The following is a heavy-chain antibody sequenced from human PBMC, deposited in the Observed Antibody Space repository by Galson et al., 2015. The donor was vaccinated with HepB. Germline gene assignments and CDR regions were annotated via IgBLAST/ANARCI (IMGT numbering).Heavy chain of an antibody. V-gene: IGHV3-21*01. CDR1: GFTFSSYS. CDR3: AGHPVSLSPKSAAAGIENWFDP. CDR2: ISSSSSYI. J-gene: IGHJ5*02. D-gene: IGHD6-13*01. Sequence: SLRLSCAASGFTFSSYSMNWVRQAPGKGLEWASSISSSSSYIYYADSVKGRFTISRDNAKNSLYLQMNSLRAEDTAVYYCAGHPVSLSPKSAAAGIENWFDPWGQGTLVTVSS.